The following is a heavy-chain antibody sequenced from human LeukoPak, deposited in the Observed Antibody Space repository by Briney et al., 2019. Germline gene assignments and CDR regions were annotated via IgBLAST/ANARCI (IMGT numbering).Heavy chain of an antibody. CDR1: GYTFTSYG. V-gene: IGHV1-18*01. J-gene: IGHJ6*02. CDR2: ISAYNGNT. CDR3: AVNFWSGYYPYYYGMDV. D-gene: IGHD3-3*01. Sequence: ASVKVSCKASGYTFTSYGISWVRQAPGPGLEWMGWISAYNGNTNYAQKLQGRVTMTTDTSTSTAYMELRSLRSDDTAVHYCAVNFWSGYYPYYYGMDVWGQGTTVTVSS.